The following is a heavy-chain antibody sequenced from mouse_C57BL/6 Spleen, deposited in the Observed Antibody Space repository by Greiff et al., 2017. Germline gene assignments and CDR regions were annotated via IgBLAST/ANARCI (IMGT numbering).Heavy chain of an antibody. CDR1: GYTFTSYW. J-gene: IGHJ3*01. V-gene: IGHV1-64*01. Sequence: VQLQQPGAELVKPGASVKLSCKASGYTFTSYWMHWVPQRPGQGLEWIGMIHPNSGSTNYNETFKSKATLTVDKSSSTAYMQRSSLTAEDSAVYYCARTDSSGYVPPFAYWGQGTLVTVSA. D-gene: IGHD3-2*02. CDR3: ARTDSSGYVPPFAY. CDR2: IHPNSGST.